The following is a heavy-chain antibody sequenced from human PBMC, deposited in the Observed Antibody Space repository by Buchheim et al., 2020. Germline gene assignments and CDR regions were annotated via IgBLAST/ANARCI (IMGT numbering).Heavy chain of an antibody. CDR2: IYYSGST. Sequence: QVRLQEWGAGLLKPSETLSLTCAVYGAFFSGYYWSWIRQHPGKGLEWIGYIYYSGSTYYNPSLKSRVTISVDTSKNQFSLKLSSVTAADTAVYCCARAPYDYGGNWIDYWGQGTL. CDR3: ARAPYDYGGNWIDY. D-gene: IGHD4-23*01. CDR1: GAFFSGYY. J-gene: IGHJ4*02. V-gene: IGHV4-31*11.